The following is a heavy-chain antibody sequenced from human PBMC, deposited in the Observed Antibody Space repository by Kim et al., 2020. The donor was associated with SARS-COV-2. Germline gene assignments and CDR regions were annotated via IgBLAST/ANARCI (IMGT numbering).Heavy chain of an antibody. CDR2: GTA. D-gene: IGHD3-10*01. J-gene: IGHJ5*02. Sequence: GTANYAQKFQGRVTITADESTSTAYMALSSLRSEDTAVYYCAYRVAFGEAWGQGTLVTVSS. V-gene: IGHV1-69*01. CDR3: AYRVAFGEA.